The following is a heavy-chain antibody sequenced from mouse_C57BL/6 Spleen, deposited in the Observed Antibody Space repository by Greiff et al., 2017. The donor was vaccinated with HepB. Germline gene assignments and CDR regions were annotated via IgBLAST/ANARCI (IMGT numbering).Heavy chain of an antibody. J-gene: IGHJ1*03. CDR3: ARFYGSSYVGFDV. D-gene: IGHD1-1*01. V-gene: IGHV1-26*01. CDR2: INPNNGGT. CDR1: GYTFTDYY. Sequence: EVQLQQSGPELVKPGASVKISCKASGYTFTDYYMNWVKQSHGKSLEWIGDINPNNGGTSYNQKFKGKATLTVDKSSSTAYMELRSLTSEDSAVYYCARFYGSSYVGFDVWGTGTTVTVSS.